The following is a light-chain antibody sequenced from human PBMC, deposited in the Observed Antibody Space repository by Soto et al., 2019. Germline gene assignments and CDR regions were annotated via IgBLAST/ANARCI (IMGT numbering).Light chain of an antibody. CDR3: QQCSTCPGT. CDR1: QSVSGGC. J-gene: IGKJ1*01. CDR2: GAS. Sequence: EIVLTQSPGTLSLSLGERATLSCRASQSVSGGCLAWYQQKPGQAPKLLIYGASGRATGIPARFSGSGPGTKFTLTISSLEPEDFAVYYCQQCSTCPGTFGPGTKVDIK. V-gene: IGKV3D-11*02.